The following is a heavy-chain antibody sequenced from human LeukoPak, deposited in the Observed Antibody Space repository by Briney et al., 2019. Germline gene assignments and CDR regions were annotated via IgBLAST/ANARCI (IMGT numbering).Heavy chain of an antibody. Sequence: ASVKVSCKASGYTFTSYYMHWVRQAPGQGLEWMGIINPSGGSTSYAQKFQGRVTMTRDMSTSTVYMDLSSLRSDDTAVYYCARADGYNAFDLWGRGTLVTVSS. V-gene: IGHV1-46*01. CDR1: GYTFTSYY. D-gene: IGHD5-24*01. J-gene: IGHJ2*01. CDR3: ARADGYNAFDL. CDR2: INPSGGST.